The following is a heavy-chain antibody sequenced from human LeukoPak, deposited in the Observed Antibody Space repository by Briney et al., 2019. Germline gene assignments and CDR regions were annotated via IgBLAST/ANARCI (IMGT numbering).Heavy chain of an antibody. V-gene: IGHV1-18*01. Sequence: GASVKISCKASGYTVTNYGISWVRQAPGQGLEWMGWISPYNGNTNYAQKLPGRVTMTTDTSTSRAYMELRSLPSDDTAVYYCARAADPWSSGRYGVVDFFDNWGQGTQVTVS. CDR2: ISPYNGNT. CDR1: GYTVTNYG. D-gene: IGHD6-19*01. J-gene: IGHJ4*02. CDR3: ARAADPWSSGRYGVVDFFDN.